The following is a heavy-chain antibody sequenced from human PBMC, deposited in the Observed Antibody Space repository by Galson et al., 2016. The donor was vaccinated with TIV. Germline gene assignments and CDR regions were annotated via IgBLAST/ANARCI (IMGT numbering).Heavy chain of an antibody. V-gene: IGHV3-30*04. J-gene: IGHJ4*02. CDR1: GFTFDNFA. D-gene: IGHD1-1*01. CDR3: VRDIQNWLFDH. CDR2: ISYDGSNQ. Sequence: SLRLSCAASGFTFDNFAMHWVRQAPGKGLEWVAVISYDGSNQFYADSVKGRFILSRDNAKNTLSLQMSSLRPEDTALYYCVRDIQNWLFDHWGQRTLVTVSS.